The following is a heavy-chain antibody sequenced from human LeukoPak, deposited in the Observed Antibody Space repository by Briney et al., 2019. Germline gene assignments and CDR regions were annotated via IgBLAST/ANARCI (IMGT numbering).Heavy chain of an antibody. CDR3: ARDAPSPGAAHSSSYYFDY. D-gene: IGHD6-13*01. Sequence: GGSLRLSCAASGFTFSSYSMHWVRQAPGKGLEWVAVLSYDGSNEYYTDSVKGRFTISRDNSKNTLLLQMNSLRIEDTAEYFCARDAPSPGAAHSSSYYFDYWGQGTLVTVSS. CDR1: GFTFSSYS. CDR2: LSYDGSNE. J-gene: IGHJ4*02. V-gene: IGHV3-30-3*01.